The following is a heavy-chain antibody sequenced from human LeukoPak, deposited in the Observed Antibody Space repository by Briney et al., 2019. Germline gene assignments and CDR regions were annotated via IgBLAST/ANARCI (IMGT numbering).Heavy chain of an antibody. J-gene: IGHJ3*02. D-gene: IGHD1-26*01. CDR1: GYTFTSYA. Sequence: ASVKVSCKASGYTFTSYAMNWVRQAPGQGLEWMGIINPSGGSTSYAQKFQGRVTMTRDTSTSTVYMELSSLRSEDTAVYYCARGSIVGATTLGFGAFDIWGQGTMVTVSS. CDR3: ARGSIVGATTLGFGAFDI. CDR2: INPSGGST. V-gene: IGHV1-46*01.